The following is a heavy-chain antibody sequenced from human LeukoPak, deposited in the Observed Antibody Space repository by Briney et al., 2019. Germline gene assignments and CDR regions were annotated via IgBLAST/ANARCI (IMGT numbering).Heavy chain of an antibody. CDR3: ARDLEGCSSTSCYNY. CDR1: GTSISNSIW. J-gene: IGHJ4*02. D-gene: IGHD2-2*02. Sequence: SGTLSLTCTVSGTSISNSIWWSWIRQPPGKGLEWIGYIYHSGSTYYNPSLKSRVTISVDRSKNQFSLKLSSVTAADTAVYYCARDLEGCSSTSCYNYWGQGTLVTVSS. CDR2: IYHSGST. V-gene: IGHV4-4*02.